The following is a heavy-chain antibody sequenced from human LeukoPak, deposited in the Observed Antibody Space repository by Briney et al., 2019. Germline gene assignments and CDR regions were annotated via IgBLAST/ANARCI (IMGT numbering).Heavy chain of an antibody. CDR3: ARDSVHGYYDSSGYSALFDY. V-gene: IGHV3-7*01. D-gene: IGHD3-22*01. J-gene: IGHJ4*02. Sequence: GGSLRLSCAASGFTFSSYWMSWVRQAPGKGLEWVANIKDDGSEKYYVDSVKGRFIISRDNAKNSLNLQMNSLRAEDTAVYYCARDSVHGYYDSSGYSALFDYWGQGTLVTVSS. CDR1: GFTFSSYW. CDR2: IKDDGSEK.